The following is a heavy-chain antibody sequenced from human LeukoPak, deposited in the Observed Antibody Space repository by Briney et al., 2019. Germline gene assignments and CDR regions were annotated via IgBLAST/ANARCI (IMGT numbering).Heavy chain of an antibody. J-gene: IGHJ4*02. D-gene: IGHD3-3*01. CDR2: IYHRDNT. CDR3: AGTHYDFWSAYLDS. V-gene: IGHV4-59*01. Sequence: SETLSLTCTVSGASINYNYWSWVRQPPGKGLEWIGYIYHRDNTNYNPSPESRVTISLDTSRSQFSLKLRSVTAADTAVYYCAGTHYDFWSAYLDSWGQGTLVTVSS. CDR1: GASINYNY.